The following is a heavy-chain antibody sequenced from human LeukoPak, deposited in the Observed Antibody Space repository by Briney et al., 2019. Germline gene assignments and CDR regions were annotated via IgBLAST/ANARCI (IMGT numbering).Heavy chain of an antibody. Sequence: SETLSLTCTVSGGSVSSHYWSWIRQPPGKGLERMGYTYYSGSTHYNPSLTSRVTISVDTSKNQFSLRLSSVTAADTAIYYCARGPFRGTGDGALDIWGQGTMVTVS. J-gene: IGHJ3*02. CDR3: ARGPFRGTGDGALDI. CDR2: TYYSGST. V-gene: IGHV4-59*02. D-gene: IGHD1-26*01. CDR1: GGSVSSHY.